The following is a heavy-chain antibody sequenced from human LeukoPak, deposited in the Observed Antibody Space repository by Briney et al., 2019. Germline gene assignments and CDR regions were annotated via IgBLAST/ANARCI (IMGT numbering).Heavy chain of an antibody. CDR2: IYHSGST. D-gene: IGHD1-1*01. CDR1: GYSISSGYY. J-gene: IGHJ3*02. Sequence: SETLSLTCTVSGYSISSGYYWGWIRQPPGKGLERIGSIYHSGSTYYNPSLKSRVTISVDTSKNQFSLKLSSVTAADTAVYYCARWLERDAFDIWGQGTMVTVSS. V-gene: IGHV4-38-2*02. CDR3: ARWLERDAFDI.